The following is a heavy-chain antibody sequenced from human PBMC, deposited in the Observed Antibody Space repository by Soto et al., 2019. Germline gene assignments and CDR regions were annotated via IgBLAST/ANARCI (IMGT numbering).Heavy chain of an antibody. J-gene: IGHJ6*02. D-gene: IGHD2-2*01. CDR2: ISATGGTT. CDR1: GFTFSSYA. Sequence: GGSLRISCAASGFTFSSYAMNWVRQAPGRGLEWVSVISATGGTTYYADSVKGRFTISRDTSKNTLHLQMNSLRDEDTAVYYCAKDRGWYCLSISCPSDDYYGIDVCGPATTVTVS. V-gene: IGHV3-23*01. CDR3: AKDRGWYCLSISCPSDDYYGIDV.